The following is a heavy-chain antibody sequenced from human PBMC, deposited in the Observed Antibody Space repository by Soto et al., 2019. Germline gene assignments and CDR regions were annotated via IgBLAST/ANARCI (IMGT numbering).Heavy chain of an antibody. CDR1: GFTFSSYA. D-gene: IGHD3-22*01. J-gene: IGHJ4*02. CDR3: AKDGEITMIAPDYFDY. CDR2: ISGSGGST. V-gene: IGHV3-23*01. Sequence: PGGSLRLSCAASGFTFSSYAMSWVRQAPGKGLEWVSAISGSGGSTYYADSVKGRFTISRDNSKNTLYLQMNSLRAEDTAVYYCAKDGEITMIAPDYFDYWGQGTLVTVSS.